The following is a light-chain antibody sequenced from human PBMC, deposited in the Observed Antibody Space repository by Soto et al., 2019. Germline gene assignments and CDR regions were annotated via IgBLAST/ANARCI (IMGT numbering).Light chain of an antibody. J-gene: IGLJ1*01. Sequence: QSALTQPASVSGSPGQSITISCTGTSSDVGSHDLVSWYQQQSGKVPKLIIYDVSSRPSGVSNRFSGSKSGNTASLTISGLQAEDEADYYCSSFTSTTTYVFGTGTKVPS. CDR3: SSFTSTTTYV. CDR2: DVS. V-gene: IGLV2-14*02. CDR1: SSDVGSHDL.